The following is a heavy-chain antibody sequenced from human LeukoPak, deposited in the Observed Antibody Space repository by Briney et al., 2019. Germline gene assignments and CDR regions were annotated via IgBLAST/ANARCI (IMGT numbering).Heavy chain of an antibody. CDR2: IRNKANSYTT. Sequence: GGSLRLSCAASGFTFSAHYMDWVRQAPGKGLEWVGRIRNKANSYTTEYAASVQGRFTISRDDSKDSLYLQMNSLRAEDSAVYYCATDYWGQGTLVTVSS. CDR1: GFTFSAHY. CDR3: ATDY. V-gene: IGHV3-72*01. J-gene: IGHJ4*02.